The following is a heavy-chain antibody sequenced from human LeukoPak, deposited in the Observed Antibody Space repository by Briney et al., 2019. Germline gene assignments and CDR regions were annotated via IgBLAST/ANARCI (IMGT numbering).Heavy chain of an antibody. Sequence: GESLQISCKNSGYSFISYNIVWVRKMPGKGLEWMGIIYPGDSGTTYSPSFQGLVTISADKSISTAYLQWSSLKASDTAMYYCARLNAYNYGFDYWGHGSLVTVSS. V-gene: IGHV5-51*01. D-gene: IGHD5-24*01. J-gene: IGHJ4*01. CDR2: IYPGDSGT. CDR1: GYSFISYN. CDR3: ARLNAYNYGFDY.